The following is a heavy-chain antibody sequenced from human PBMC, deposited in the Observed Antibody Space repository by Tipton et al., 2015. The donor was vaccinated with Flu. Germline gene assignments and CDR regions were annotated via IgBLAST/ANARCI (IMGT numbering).Heavy chain of an antibody. Sequence: TLSLTCTVSGGSISSYYWSWIRQPPGKGLEWIGYIYYSGSTNYNPSLKSRVTISVDTSKNQFSLKLSSETAADTAVYYCASTIVLGSIRWFDPWGQGTLVTVSS. CDR2: IYYSGST. V-gene: IGHV4-59*01. CDR3: ASTIVLGSIRWFDP. D-gene: IGHD2/OR15-2a*01. CDR1: GGSISSYY. J-gene: IGHJ5*02.